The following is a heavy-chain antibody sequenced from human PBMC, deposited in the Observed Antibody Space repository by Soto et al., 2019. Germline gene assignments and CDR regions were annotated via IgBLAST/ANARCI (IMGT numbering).Heavy chain of an antibody. CDR1: GFTFTNYG. D-gene: IGHD4-17*01. CDR3: ARGTVLFDY. J-gene: IGHJ4*02. Sequence: QVQLVESGGGVVQPGRSLRLSCAASGFTFTNYGMHWVRQAPGKGLEWVAVIWYDGSNKFYADSVKGRFTISRDNSKNTLYLQMNSLRAEDTAVYYCARGTVLFDYWGQGTLVTVSS. V-gene: IGHV3-33*01. CDR2: IWYDGSNK.